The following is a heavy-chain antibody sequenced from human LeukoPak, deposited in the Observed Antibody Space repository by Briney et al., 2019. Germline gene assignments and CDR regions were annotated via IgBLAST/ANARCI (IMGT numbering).Heavy chain of an antibody. CDR3: ARIRSHCSSTRCLWFDP. CDR1: GGSISSGSYY. CDR2: IYTSGST. D-gene: IGHD2-2*01. J-gene: IGHJ5*02. V-gene: IGHV4-61*02. Sequence: SETLSLTCTVSGGSISSGSYYWSWIRQPAGKGLEWIGRIYTSGSTNYNPSLKSRVTISVDTSKNQFSLKLSSVTAADTAVYYCARIRSHCSSTRCLWFDPWGQGTMVTVSS.